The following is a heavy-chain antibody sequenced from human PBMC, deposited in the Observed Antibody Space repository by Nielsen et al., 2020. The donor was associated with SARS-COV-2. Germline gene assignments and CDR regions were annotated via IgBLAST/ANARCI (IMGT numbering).Heavy chain of an antibody. V-gene: IGHV3-66*01. D-gene: IGHD7-27*01. Sequence: GESLKVSCAASGFTVSSNYMSWVRQAPGKGLEWVSVIYSGGSTYYADSVKGRFTISRDNSKNTLYLQMNSLRAEDTAVYYCARGEPLGYFDYWGQGTLVTVSS. J-gene: IGHJ4*02. CDR3: ARGEPLGYFDY. CDR1: GFTVSSNY. CDR2: IYSGGST.